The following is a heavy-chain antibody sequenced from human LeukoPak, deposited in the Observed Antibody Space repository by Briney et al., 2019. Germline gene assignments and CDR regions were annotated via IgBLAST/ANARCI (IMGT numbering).Heavy chain of an antibody. CDR2: INHSGST. V-gene: IGHV4-34*01. D-gene: IGHD3-3*01. CDR3: ARVYYDFWSGYTYGFDY. CDR1: GGSFSGYY. Sequence: PSETLSLTCAVYGGSFSGYYWSWIRQPPGKGLEWIGEINHSGSTNYNPSLKSRVTISVDTSKNQFSLKLSSVTAADTAVYYCARVYYDFWSGYTYGFDYWGQGTLVTVSS. J-gene: IGHJ4*02.